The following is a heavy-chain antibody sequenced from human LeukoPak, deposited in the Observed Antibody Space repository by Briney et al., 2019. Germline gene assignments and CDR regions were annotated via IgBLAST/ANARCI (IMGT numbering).Heavy chain of an antibody. D-gene: IGHD3-22*01. CDR2: INHSGST. Sequence: KSSETLSLTCAVYGGSFSGYYWSRIRQPPGKGLEWIGEINHSGSTNYNPSLKSRVTISVDTSKNQFSLKLSSVTAADTAVYYCARVYYDSSGYYYFDYWGQGTLVTVSS. CDR3: ARVYYDSSGYYYFDY. CDR1: GGSFSGYY. J-gene: IGHJ4*02. V-gene: IGHV4-34*01.